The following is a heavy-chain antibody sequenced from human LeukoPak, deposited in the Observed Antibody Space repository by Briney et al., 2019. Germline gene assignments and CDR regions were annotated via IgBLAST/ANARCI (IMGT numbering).Heavy chain of an antibody. V-gene: IGHV3-69-1*02. CDR1: GFTFSSYN. J-gene: IGHJ6*04. Sequence: GGSLRLSCEASGFTFSSYNMNWVRQAPGKGLEWVSSISTRGYIYYADSVKGRFTISRDNAKNSLYLQMNSLRAEDTAVYYCAELGITMIGGVWGKGTTVTISP. CDR3: AELGITMIGGV. CDR2: ISTRGYI. D-gene: IGHD3-10*02.